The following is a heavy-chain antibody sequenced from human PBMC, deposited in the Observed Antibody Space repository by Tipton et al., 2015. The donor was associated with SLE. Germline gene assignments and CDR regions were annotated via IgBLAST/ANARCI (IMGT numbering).Heavy chain of an antibody. D-gene: IGHD3-16*01. V-gene: IGHV4-34*01. CDR3: ARLDWNDYVWEY. J-gene: IGHJ4*02. CDR1: GASFSGYY. CDR2: INHSGST. Sequence: TLSLTCAVYGASFSGYYWSWIRQPPGKGLEWIGEINHSGSTNYNPSLKSRVTISVDTSKNQFSLKLSSVTAADTAVYYCARLDWNDYVWEYWGQGTLVTVSS.